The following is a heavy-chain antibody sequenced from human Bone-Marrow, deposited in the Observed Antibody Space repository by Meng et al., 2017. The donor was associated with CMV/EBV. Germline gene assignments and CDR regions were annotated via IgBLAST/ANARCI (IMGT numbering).Heavy chain of an antibody. CDR1: GFSLSTSGMR. Sequence: SGPTLVKPTQTLTLTLTFSGFSLSTSGMRVSWIRQPPAKALEWLARIDWDDDKFYNTSLKTRLTISKGTSKTQVVLTMTNMDPVATATYCCAHRLGGYYYGTFDDWGEGTPVTVSS. CDR2: IDWDDDK. CDR3: AHRLGGYYYGTFDD. D-gene: IGHD3-22*01. V-gene: IGHV2-70D*14. J-gene: IGHJ4*02.